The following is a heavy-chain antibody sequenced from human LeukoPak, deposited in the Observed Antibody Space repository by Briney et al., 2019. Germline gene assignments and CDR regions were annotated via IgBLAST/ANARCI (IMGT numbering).Heavy chain of an antibody. CDR1: GFTFSSYS. D-gene: IGHD5-18*01. CDR3: ARTVDTAMVFDY. Sequence: GGSLRLSCAASGFTFSSYSMNWVRQAPGKGLEWVSSISSSSSYIYCADSVKGRFTISRDNAKNSLYLQMNSLRAEDTAVYYCARTVDTAMVFDYWGQGILVTVSS. J-gene: IGHJ4*02. CDR2: ISSSSSYI. V-gene: IGHV3-21*01.